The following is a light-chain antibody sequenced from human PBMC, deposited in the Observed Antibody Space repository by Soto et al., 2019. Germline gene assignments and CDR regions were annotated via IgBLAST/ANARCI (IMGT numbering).Light chain of an antibody. CDR3: NSYTSSTAYV. CDR1: SSDVGGYNY. J-gene: IGLJ1*01. CDR2: EVS. Sequence: LTQPASVSGSPGQSITISCTGTSSDVGGYNYVSWYQLHPGKAPKLIIYEVSNRPSGVSNRFSGSKSGNTASLTISGLQAEDEADYYCNSYTSSTAYVFGTGTKVTVL. V-gene: IGLV2-14*01.